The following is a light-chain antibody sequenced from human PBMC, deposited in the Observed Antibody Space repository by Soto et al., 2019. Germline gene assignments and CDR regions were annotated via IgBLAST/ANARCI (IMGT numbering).Light chain of an antibody. V-gene: IGKV3-15*01. CDR1: QSVSAN. J-gene: IGKJ1*01. CDR3: QLYGSSPQT. Sequence: IVMTQSPATLSGPPGARATLSCRASQSVSANLAWYQQNPGQAPTLLIYGASTRATGIPARFSGTGSGPELTLTISRLEPEDFAWYYCQLYGSSPQTFGQRT. CDR2: GAS.